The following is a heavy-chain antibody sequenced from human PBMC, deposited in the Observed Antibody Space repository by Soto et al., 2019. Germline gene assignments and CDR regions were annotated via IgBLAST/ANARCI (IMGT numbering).Heavy chain of an antibody. D-gene: IGHD3-22*01. CDR1: GGTFSSYA. V-gene: IGHV1-69*01. CDR3: ARSRVTYCYDRSAFDI. J-gene: IGHJ3*02. CDR2: IIPIFGTP. Sequence: QVQLVQSGAEVKKPGSSVKVSCKASGGTFSSYAISWVRQAPGQGLEWMGGIIPIFGTPNYAQKFQGRVTITADESTSTAYMELSSLRSEDTAVYYCARSRVTYCYDRSAFDIWGQGTMVTVSS.